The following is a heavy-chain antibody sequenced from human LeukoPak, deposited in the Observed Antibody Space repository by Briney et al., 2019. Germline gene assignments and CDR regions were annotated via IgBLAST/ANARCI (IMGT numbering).Heavy chain of an antibody. Sequence: GGSLRLSCAASGFTFSSYSMNWVRQSPRKGLEWVSGVSGADGTTYYADSVKGRFTISRDNSKNTLYLQMNSLRAEDTAVYYCAKGSGYFLDYWGQGTLVTVSS. CDR1: GFTFSSYS. J-gene: IGHJ4*02. CDR2: VSGADGTT. CDR3: AKGSGYFLDY. V-gene: IGHV3-23*01. D-gene: IGHD3-22*01.